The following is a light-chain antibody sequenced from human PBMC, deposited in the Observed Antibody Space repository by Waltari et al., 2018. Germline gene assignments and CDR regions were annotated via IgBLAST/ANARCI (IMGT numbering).Light chain of an antibody. J-gene: IGLJ2*01. CDR2: EVY. Sequence: QSALTQPASGSGSPGQPLTIPCTGMSSVVGRYNFVSWYQQLPGRAPQLIIYEVYRRPSGISDRFSGSKSGNTASLTISGLRAEDEADYYCCSYAGPATFVVFGGGTKLTVL. CDR3: CSYAGPATFVV. CDR1: SSVVGRYNF. V-gene: IGLV2-23*02.